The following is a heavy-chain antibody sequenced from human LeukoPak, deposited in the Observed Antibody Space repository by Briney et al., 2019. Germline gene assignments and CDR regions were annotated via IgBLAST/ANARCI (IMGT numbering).Heavy chain of an antibody. CDR1: GYTFTSYE. V-gene: IGHV1-8*01. Sequence: GASVKVSCKASGYTFTSYEIHWVRQATGQGLEWMGWMNPNSGNTGYAQKFQGRVTITRNTSISTAYMELSSLRSEDTAVYYCARGEGFLETAVDYWGQGTLVTVSS. D-gene: IGHD3-3*01. CDR3: ARGEGFLETAVDY. CDR2: MNPNSGNT. J-gene: IGHJ4*02.